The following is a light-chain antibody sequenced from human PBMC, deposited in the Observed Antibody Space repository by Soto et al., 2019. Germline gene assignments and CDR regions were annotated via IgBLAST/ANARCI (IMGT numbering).Light chain of an antibody. V-gene: IGKV1-39*01. J-gene: IGKJ4*01. CDR1: QSIRSY. Sequence: DIQMTQSPSSLSASVGDRVTITCRASQSIRSYLNWYQQKPGKAPKLLIYAASSLQSGVPSKFSGSGSGTDFTLTISSLQPEDFATYYCQQSYSTPPTFGGGTKVEI. CDR3: QQSYSTPPT. CDR2: AAS.